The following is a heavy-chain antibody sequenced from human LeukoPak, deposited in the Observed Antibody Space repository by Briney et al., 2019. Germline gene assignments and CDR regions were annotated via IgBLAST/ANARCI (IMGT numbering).Heavy chain of an antibody. CDR1: GYTFTNYD. D-gene: IGHD6-13*01. V-gene: IGHV1-8*01. CDR3: ARGLRXEQQLLRAFDY. CDR2: MNPNSGNT. Sequence: ASVRVSCKASGYTFTNYDINWVRQASGQGLEWMGWMNPNSGNTGSAQKFQGRVTMTSNTSISTAYMELSSLRSEDTAVYYCARGLRXEQQLLRAFDYWGQGTPVTVSS. J-gene: IGHJ4*02.